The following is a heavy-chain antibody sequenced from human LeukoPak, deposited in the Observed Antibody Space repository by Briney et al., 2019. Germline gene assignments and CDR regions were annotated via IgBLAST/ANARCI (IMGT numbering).Heavy chain of an antibody. Sequence: PGGSLRLSCAASGFTFSNAWMSWVRQAPGKGLEWVGRIKSKTEGGTTDYAAPVKGRFTISRDDSKNTLYLQMNSLKTEDTAVYYCTSHLGYCSGGSCYSPFHAFDIWGQGTMVTVSS. CDR1: GFTFSNAW. D-gene: IGHD2-15*01. CDR2: IKSKTEGGTT. J-gene: IGHJ3*02. V-gene: IGHV3-15*01. CDR3: TSHLGYCSGGSCYSPFHAFDI.